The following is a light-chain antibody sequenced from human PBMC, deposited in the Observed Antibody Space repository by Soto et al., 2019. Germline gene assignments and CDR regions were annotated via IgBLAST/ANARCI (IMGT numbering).Light chain of an antibody. J-gene: IGKJ1*01. CDR2: DAS. V-gene: IGKV1-5*01. Sequence: DIQMTQSPSTLSASVGDRVTITCRASQSISSWLAWYQQKPGKAPKLLIYDASSLESGVPSRLSGSGSGTEFTLTISSLQPYYFATSSCQLYNIYLGTFGQGT. CDR1: QSISSW. CDR3: QLYNIYLGT.